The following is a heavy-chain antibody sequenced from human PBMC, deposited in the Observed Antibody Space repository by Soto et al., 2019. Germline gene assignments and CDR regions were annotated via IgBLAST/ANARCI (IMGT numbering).Heavy chain of an antibody. CDR3: ARGLVVIRLGYGMDV. Sequence: WGSLRLSCAASGFTLSSYWVDWVRQTPGKGLVWVSRINSDGSSTSYADSVKGRFTISRDNAKNTLYLQMNSLRAEDTAVYYCARGLVVIRLGYGMDVWGQGTTVTVSS. V-gene: IGHV3-74*01. CDR1: GFTLSSYW. D-gene: IGHD3-22*01. J-gene: IGHJ6*02. CDR2: INSDGSST.